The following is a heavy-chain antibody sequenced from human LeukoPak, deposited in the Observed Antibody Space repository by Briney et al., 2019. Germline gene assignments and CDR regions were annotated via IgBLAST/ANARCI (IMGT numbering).Heavy chain of an antibody. V-gene: IGHV4-38-2*02. CDR3: ARDLKTTVTTRSTHYYYYMDV. Sequence: PSETLSLTCAVSGYSISSGYYWGWIRPPPGKGLEWIGSIYHSGSTYYNPSLKSRVTISVDTSKNQFSLKLSSVTAADTAVYYCARDLKTTVTTRSTHYYYYMDVWGKGTTVTVSS. D-gene: IGHD4-17*01. CDR1: GYSISSGYY. J-gene: IGHJ6*03. CDR2: IYHSGST.